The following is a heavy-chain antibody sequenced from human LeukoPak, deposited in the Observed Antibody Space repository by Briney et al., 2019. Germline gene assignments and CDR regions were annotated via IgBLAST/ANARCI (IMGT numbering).Heavy chain of an antibody. J-gene: IGHJ6*03. D-gene: IGHD6-19*01. Sequence: SETLSLTCTVSGGSISSYYWSWIRQPAGKGLEWIGRIYTSGSSNYNPSLKSRVTISVDTSKNQCSLKLSSVTAADTAVYYCARVIFSVAGTGGYYYYYYMDVWGKGTTVTVSS. V-gene: IGHV4-4*07. CDR2: IYTSGSS. CDR1: GGSISSYY. CDR3: ARVIFSVAGTGGYYYYYYMDV.